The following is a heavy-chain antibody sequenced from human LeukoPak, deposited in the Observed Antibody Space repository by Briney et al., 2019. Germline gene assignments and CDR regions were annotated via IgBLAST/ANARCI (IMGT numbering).Heavy chain of an antibody. CDR2: ISGSGGST. Sequence: PGGSLRLSCAASGFTFANYAMSWVRQGPGKGLEWVSTISGSGGSTYYADSVKGRFTISRDNSKNMLFLQMNSLRADDTAVYFCAKDQKTIAATGYDYWGQGTLVTVSS. D-gene: IGHD6-13*01. CDR1: GFTFANYA. V-gene: IGHV3-23*01. CDR3: AKDQKTIAATGYDY. J-gene: IGHJ4*02.